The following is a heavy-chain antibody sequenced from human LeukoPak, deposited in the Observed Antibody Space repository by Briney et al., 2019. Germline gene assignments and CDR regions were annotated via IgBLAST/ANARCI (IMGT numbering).Heavy chain of an antibody. J-gene: IGHJ4*02. Sequence: GGSLRLSCAASGFTFDDYGMSWVRQAPGKGLEWVSGINWNGGSTAYADSVKGRFTISRDNAKNSLYLQLNSLRAEDTAFYYCARGPFYYDSSGYYDYYFDYWGQGTRVTVSS. CDR1: GFTFDDYG. D-gene: IGHD3-22*01. CDR3: ARGPFYYDSSGYYDYYFDY. V-gene: IGHV3-20*04. CDR2: INWNGGST.